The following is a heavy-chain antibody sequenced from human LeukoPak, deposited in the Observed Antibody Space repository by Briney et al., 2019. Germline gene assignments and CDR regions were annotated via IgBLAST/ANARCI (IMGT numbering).Heavy chain of an antibody. CDR2: IQNDASTE. Sequence: GGSLRLSCAASGFIFSHYGMHWVRQAPGKGLEWVAVIQNDASTENFADSVKGRFTISRDNSKNTVFLQMNSLRVEDTAVYYCARELSQIVWGGLDYGGQGTLVSASS. CDR1: GFIFSHYG. CDR3: ARELSQIVWGGLDY. V-gene: IGHV3-33*05. D-gene: IGHD2-21*01. J-gene: IGHJ4*02.